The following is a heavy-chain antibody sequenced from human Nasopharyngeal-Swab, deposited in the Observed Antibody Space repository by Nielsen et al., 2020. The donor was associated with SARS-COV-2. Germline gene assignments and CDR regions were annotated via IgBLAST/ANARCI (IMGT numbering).Heavy chain of an antibody. CDR3: ARVHCSRSSCSAPDYYYYYMDV. Sequence: GESLKISCAASGFTFSSYGMHWVRQAPGKGLEWVAVISYDGSNKYYADSVKGRFTISRDNSKNTLYLQMNSLRVEDTAVYYCARVHCSRSSCSAPDYYYYYMDVWGKGTTVTVSS. V-gene: IGHV3-30*03. CDR2: ISYDGSNK. J-gene: IGHJ6*03. CDR1: GFTFSSYG. D-gene: IGHD2-2*01.